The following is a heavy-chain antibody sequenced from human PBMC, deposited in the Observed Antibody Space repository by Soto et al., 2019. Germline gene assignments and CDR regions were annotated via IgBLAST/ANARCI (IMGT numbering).Heavy chain of an antibody. J-gene: IGHJ5*02. CDR1: VGSISSSNW. D-gene: IGHD3-10*01. CDR2: IYHSGST. Sequence: SETLSLTCAFSVGSISSSNWCSWVRQPPGKGLEWIGEIYHSGSTNYNPSLKSRVTISVDKSKNQFSLKLSSVTAADTAVYYCARGQGTRENWFDPWGQGTLVTVSS. CDR3: ARGQGTRENWFDP. V-gene: IGHV4-4*02.